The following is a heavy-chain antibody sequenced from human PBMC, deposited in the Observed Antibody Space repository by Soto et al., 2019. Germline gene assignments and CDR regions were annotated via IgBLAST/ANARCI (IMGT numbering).Heavy chain of an antibody. CDR3: VRDKLASGYSSDFDY. V-gene: IGHV3-53*01. Sequence: GSLRLSCAASGFTFSSYSMNRVRQAPGKGLEWVSAIYAGGSTYYADSVKGRFTISRDNSKNALYLQMDSLRAEDTAVYYCVRDKLASGYSSDFDYWGQGTLVTVSS. J-gene: IGHJ4*02. D-gene: IGHD5-18*01. CDR1: GFTFSSYS. CDR2: IYAGGST.